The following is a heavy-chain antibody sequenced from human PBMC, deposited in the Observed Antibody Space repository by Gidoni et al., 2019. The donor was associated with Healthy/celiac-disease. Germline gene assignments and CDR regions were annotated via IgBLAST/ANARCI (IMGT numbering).Heavy chain of an antibody. J-gene: IGHJ4*02. CDR2: ISGSGGST. Sequence: EVQLLESGGGLVQPGGSLRLSCAASGFTFSSYAMSWVRQAPGKGLEWVSAISGSGGSTYYADSVKGRFTISRDNSKNTLYLQMNSLRAEDTAVYYCAKVVVYDSSGYYYFDYWGQGTLVTVSS. CDR3: AKVVVYDSSGYYYFDY. V-gene: IGHV3-23*01. D-gene: IGHD3-22*01. CDR1: GFTFSSYA.